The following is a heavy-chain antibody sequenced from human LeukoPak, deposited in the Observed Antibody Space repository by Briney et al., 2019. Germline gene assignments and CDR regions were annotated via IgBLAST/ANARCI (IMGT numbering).Heavy chain of an antibody. D-gene: IGHD6-13*01. CDR2: ISWNSGSI. CDR3: AKGTPGSWYEPNFDY. CDR1: GFTFDDYA. J-gene: IGHJ4*02. V-gene: IGHV3-9*01. Sequence: GGSLRLSCAASGFTFDDYAMHWVRQAPGKGLEWVSGISWNSGSIGYADSVKGRFTISRDNAKNSLYLQMNSLRAEDTALYYCAKGTPGSWYEPNFDYWGQGTLVTVSS.